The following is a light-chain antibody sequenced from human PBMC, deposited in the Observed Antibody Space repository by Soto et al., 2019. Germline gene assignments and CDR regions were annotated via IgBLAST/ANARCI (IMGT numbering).Light chain of an antibody. V-gene: IGKV3-20*01. Sequence: EIVMTQSPATLSVSPGERATLSCMASQSVGSDLAWYQQKPGQAPRLLIYGASSRATGIPDRFSGSGSGTDFTLNINRLEPEDFAVYYCQRYGSSQFTFGPGTKVDIK. CDR1: QSVGSD. CDR2: GAS. CDR3: QRYGSSQFT. J-gene: IGKJ3*01.